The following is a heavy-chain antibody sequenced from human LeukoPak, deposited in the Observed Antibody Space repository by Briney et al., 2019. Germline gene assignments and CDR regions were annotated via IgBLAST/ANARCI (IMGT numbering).Heavy chain of an antibody. V-gene: IGHV3-9*01. D-gene: IGHD6-6*01. J-gene: IGHJ6*03. CDR2: VNWNSGST. CDR1: GFNFVDYG. Sequence: GGSLRLSCAASGFNFVDYGMHWVRQAPGKGLEWVSSVNWNSGSTAYADSVKGRFTVSRDNAKKSVYLQMDSLRPDDTALYYCSKDAGVGSSSPSFYFYMDAWGKGTTVSVSS. CDR3: SKDAGVGSSSPSFYFYMDA.